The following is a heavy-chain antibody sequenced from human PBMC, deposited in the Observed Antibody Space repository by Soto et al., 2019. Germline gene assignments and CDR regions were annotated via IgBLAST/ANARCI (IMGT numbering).Heavy chain of an antibody. CDR2: IYASGRT. J-gene: IGHJ4*02. CDR3: ARGGGYDSFDF. D-gene: IGHD2-15*01. Sequence: SETLSLTCTVSGVSITPYFWSWIRQPAGEAPEWLGHIYASGRTTYNPSLKSRVTMFVSQTQVSLRLTSMTAADKAVYYCARGGGYDSFDFWGQGIQVTVSS. CDR1: GVSITPYF. V-gene: IGHV4-4*07.